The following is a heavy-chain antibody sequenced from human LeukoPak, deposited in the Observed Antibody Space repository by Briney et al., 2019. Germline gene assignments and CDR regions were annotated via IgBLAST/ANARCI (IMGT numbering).Heavy chain of an antibody. V-gene: IGHV3-23*01. D-gene: IGHD4-11*01. CDR3: VKSLNSWHGWFDP. J-gene: IGHJ5*02. CDR1: GFTFNNYA. Sequence: GGALSLSCVASGFTFNNYAINWVRQAPARGLEWVSTIDGGGGTYYADSVKGRFTFSRDNSKNTVYLQMNSLRAEDTAVYYCVKSLNSWHGWFDPWGQGTLVTVSS. CDR2: IDGGGGT.